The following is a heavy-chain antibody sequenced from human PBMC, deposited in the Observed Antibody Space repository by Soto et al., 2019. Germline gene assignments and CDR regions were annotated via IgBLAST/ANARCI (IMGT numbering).Heavy chain of an antibody. CDR1: GGSISSGGYY. J-gene: IGHJ4*02. CDR3: ARSSTVTTLAMY. CDR2: IYYSGST. D-gene: IGHD4-17*01. Sequence: QVQLQESGPGLVKPSQTLSLTCTVSGGSISSGGYYWSWIRQHPGKGLEWIGYIYYSGSTYYNPSLKSRVTRSVDTSKNQFSLKLSSVTAADTAVYYCARSSTVTTLAMYWGQGTLVTVSS. V-gene: IGHV4-31*03.